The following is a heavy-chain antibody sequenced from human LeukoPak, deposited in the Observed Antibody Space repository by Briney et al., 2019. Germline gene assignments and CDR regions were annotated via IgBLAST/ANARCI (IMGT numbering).Heavy chain of an antibody. CDR1: GYTFTGYY. CDR3: ARVPFRYYVFDY. V-gene: IGHV1-2*02. Sequence: ASVKVSCKASGYTFTGYYMHWVRQAPGQGLEWMGWINPNSGGTNYAQKFQGRVTMTRDTSISTAYMELSRLRSDDTAVYYCARVPFRYYVFDYWGQGTLVTVSS. CDR2: INPNSGGT. D-gene: IGHD2/OR15-2a*01. J-gene: IGHJ4*02.